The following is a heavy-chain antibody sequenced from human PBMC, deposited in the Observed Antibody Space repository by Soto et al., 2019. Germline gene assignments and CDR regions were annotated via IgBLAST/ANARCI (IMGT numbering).Heavy chain of an antibody. V-gene: IGHV3-7*05. Sequence: EVQLVESGGGLVQPGGSLRLSCAASGFTFSSYWMSWVRQAPGKGLEWVANIKQDGSEKYYVDSVKGRFTISRDNAKNSLYLQMNSLRAEDMAVYYCETGRSGWYYGMDVWGQGTTVTVSS. J-gene: IGHJ6*02. CDR3: ETGRSGWYYGMDV. CDR2: IKQDGSEK. D-gene: IGHD6-19*01. CDR1: GFTFSSYW.